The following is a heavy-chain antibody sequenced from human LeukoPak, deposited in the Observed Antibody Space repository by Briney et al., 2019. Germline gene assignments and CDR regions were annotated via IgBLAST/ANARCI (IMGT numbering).Heavy chain of an antibody. Sequence: ASVKVSCKAPGYTFTGYYMHWVRQAPGQGLEWMGIINPSGGSTSYAQKFQGRVTMTRDMSTSTDYMELSSLRSEDTAVYYCARDNSIGGRGWWFDPWGQGTLVTVSS. J-gene: IGHJ5*02. V-gene: IGHV1-46*01. CDR1: GYTFTGYY. CDR2: INPSGGST. CDR3: ARDNSIGGRGWWFDP. D-gene: IGHD4-23*01.